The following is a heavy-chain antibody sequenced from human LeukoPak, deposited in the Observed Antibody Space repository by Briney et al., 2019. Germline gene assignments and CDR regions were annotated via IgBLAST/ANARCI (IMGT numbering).Heavy chain of an antibody. CDR3: AKGYCSSTSCKESFFDY. CDR2: INGSGGST. V-gene: IGHV3-23*01. D-gene: IGHD2-2*01. Sequence: PGGSLSHSCAASGFTFSSYAMNWVRQAPGKGLEWVSTINGSGGSTYYFVKGRFTISRDNSENTLYLQMNSLRAEDTAVYYCAKGYCSSTSCKESFFDYWGQGTLVTVSS. J-gene: IGHJ4*02. CDR1: GFTFSSYA.